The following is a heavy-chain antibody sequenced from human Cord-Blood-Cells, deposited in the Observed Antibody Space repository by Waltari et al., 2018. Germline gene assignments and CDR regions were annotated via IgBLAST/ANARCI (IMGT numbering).Heavy chain of an antibody. J-gene: IGHJ3*02. CDR1: GDSFTSYW. CDR3: ATRGGYFDWLDAFDI. D-gene: IGHD3-9*01. Sequence: EVQLVQSGAEVKKPGESLKISCKGSGDSFTSYWIGWVRQMHGKGLEWMGIIYPGDSDTRYSPSFQGQVTISADKSISTAYLQWSSLKASDTAMYYCATRGGYFDWLDAFDIWGQGTMVTVSS. CDR2: IYPGDSDT. V-gene: IGHV5-51*01.